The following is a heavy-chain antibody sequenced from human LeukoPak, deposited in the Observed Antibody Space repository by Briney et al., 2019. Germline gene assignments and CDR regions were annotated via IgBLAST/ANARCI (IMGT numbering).Heavy chain of an antibody. V-gene: IGHV4-39*07. CDR2: IYYTGST. CDR1: GVAISSGSYY. Sequence: PSGTLSLTCTVSGVAISSGSYYWGWIRQPPGKGLEWIGSIYYTGSTYYNPSLKSRVTISVDTSTNQFSLKLSSVTAADTAVYYCASSPVARYFDLWGRGTLVTVSS. CDR3: ASSPVARYFDL. J-gene: IGHJ2*01.